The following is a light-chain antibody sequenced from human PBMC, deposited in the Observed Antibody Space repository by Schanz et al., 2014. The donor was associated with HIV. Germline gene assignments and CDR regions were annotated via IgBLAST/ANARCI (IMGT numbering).Light chain of an antibody. CDR2: GAS. J-gene: IGKJ1*01. CDR1: QSVSSN. V-gene: IGKV3-15*01. CDR3: QQYESSPPT. Sequence: VMTQSPATLSVSPGERATLSCRASQSVSSNLAWYQQKPGQAPRLLIYGASTRVTGIPARFSGSGSGTEFTLTISSLQSEDFAVYYCQQYESSPPTFGQGTKVEIK.